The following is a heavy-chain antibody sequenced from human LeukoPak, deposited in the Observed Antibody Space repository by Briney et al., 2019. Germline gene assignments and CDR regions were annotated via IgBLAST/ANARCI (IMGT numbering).Heavy chain of an antibody. J-gene: IGHJ6*02. V-gene: IGHV5-51*01. CDR2: IYPADSDT. CDR1: GYSFVRYW. D-gene: IGHD2-15*01. CDR3: ARQKGYCSGGSCYYYYYGMDV. Sequence: GESLKISCKGSGYSFVRYWIGWVRQMPGKGLEWMGNIYPADSDTRYSPSLQGQVTISADKSISTAYLQWSSLKASDTAMYYCARQKGYCSGGSCYYYYYGMDVWGQGTTVTVSS.